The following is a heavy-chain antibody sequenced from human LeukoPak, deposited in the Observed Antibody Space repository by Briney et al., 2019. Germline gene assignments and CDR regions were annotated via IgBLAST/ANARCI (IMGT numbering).Heavy chain of an antibody. CDR3: ARHRTYDSSGYYYFDAFDI. J-gene: IGHJ3*02. D-gene: IGHD3-22*01. V-gene: IGHV4-39*01. CDR2: IYYSGST. CDR1: GGSISSSSFY. Sequence: PSETLSLTCTVSGGSISSSSFYWGWPRHPPGKGREWMMIIYYSGSTYYKQSFKSRVTISVDTSKNQFSLKLSSVTAADTAVYYCARHRTYDSSGYYYFDAFDIWGQGTMVTVSS.